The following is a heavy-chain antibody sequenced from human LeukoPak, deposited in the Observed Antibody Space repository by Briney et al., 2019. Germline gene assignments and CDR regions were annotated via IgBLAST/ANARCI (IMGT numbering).Heavy chain of an antibody. CDR3: ATGVRGIAAAGDYYFDY. CDR2: IYYSGST. J-gene: IGHJ4*02. V-gene: IGHV4-39*07. Sequence: SETLSLTCTVSGGSISSSSYYWGWIRQPPGKGLEWIGSIYYSGSTYYNPSLKTRVTISVDTSKNQFSLKLSSVTAADTAVYYCATGVRGIAAAGDYYFDYWGQGTLVTVSS. D-gene: IGHD6-13*01. CDR1: GGSISSSSYY.